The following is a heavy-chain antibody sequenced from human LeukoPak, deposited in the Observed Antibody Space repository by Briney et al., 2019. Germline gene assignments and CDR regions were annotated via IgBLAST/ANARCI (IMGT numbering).Heavy chain of an antibody. CDR1: GGSISSYY. CDR3: ATLTTVVTAYYFDH. Sequence: SEPLSLTCTVSGGSISSYYWSWIRQPPGKGLEWIGYIYHSGSTDYNPSLKSRVTISVDTSKSQFSLKLTSVTAADTAVYYCATLTTVVTAYYFDHWGQGTLVTVSS. J-gene: IGHJ4*02. CDR2: IYHSGST. D-gene: IGHD4-23*01. V-gene: IGHV4-4*09.